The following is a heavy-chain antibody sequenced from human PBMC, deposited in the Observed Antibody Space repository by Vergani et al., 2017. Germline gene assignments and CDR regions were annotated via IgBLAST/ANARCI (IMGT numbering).Heavy chain of an antibody. CDR1: GYTFTSYY. J-gene: IGHJ3*02. Sequence: QVQLVQSGAEVKKPGASVKVSCKASGYTFTSYYMHWVRQAPGQGLEWMGIINPSGGSTSYAQEFQGRVTMTRDTSTSTVYMELSSLRSEDTAVYYCAREPYDSSGYGGGAFDIWGQGTMVTVSS. CDR3: AREPYDSSGYGGGAFDI. V-gene: IGHV1-46*03. CDR2: INPSGGST. D-gene: IGHD3-22*01.